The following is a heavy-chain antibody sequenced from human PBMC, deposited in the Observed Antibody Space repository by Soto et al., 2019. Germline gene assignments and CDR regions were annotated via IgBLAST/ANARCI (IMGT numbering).Heavy chain of an antibody. CDR2: ISAYNGDT. Sequence: ASVKVSCKASGYTFTNFGVSWVRQAPGQGLEWVGWISAYNGDTNYAQKFQGRVTMTTDASTNTAYMEMRSLTSDDTSVYYCVRDIVREHWFDPWGQGTLVTVSS. V-gene: IGHV1-18*01. J-gene: IGHJ5*02. D-gene: IGHD3-10*01. CDR3: VRDIVREHWFDP. CDR1: GYTFTNFG.